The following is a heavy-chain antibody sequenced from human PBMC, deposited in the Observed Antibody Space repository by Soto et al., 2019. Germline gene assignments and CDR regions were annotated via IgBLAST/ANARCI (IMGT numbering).Heavy chain of an antibody. J-gene: IGHJ6*02. CDR1: GYSFTRYG. V-gene: IGHV1-18*01. CDR2: ISGYNGKI. D-gene: IGHD3-16*01. Sequence: QVKLVQSGNEVKKPGASVNVSCKASGYSFTRYGISWVPQVPGQGLEWMGWISGYNGKIKYAMKRQGSVSITTDTSTSTGYMELRSVGSDDTAVYYCAREGDRLYYYYSIDVWGQGTTVTVSS. CDR3: AREGDRLYYYYSIDV.